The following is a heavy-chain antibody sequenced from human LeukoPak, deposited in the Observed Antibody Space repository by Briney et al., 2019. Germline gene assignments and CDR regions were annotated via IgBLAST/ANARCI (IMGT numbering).Heavy chain of an antibody. CDR1: GGSITSYY. V-gene: IGHV4-4*07. CDR2: IRTSGST. CDR3: ARAYSDIWSGHYFDS. D-gene: IGHD3-3*01. J-gene: IGHJ4*02. Sequence: SETLSLTCSVSGGSITSYYWSSIRQSAGKGLEWIGRIRTSGSTNYNPSLKSRVTMSVDTSNNQFSLKLTSVTAADTAVYYCARAYSDIWSGHYFDSWGQGILVTVSS.